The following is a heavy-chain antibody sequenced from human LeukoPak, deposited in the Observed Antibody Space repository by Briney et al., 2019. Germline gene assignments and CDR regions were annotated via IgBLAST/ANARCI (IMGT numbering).Heavy chain of an antibody. V-gene: IGHV3-9*01. CDR2: ISWNSGSI. Sequence: GRSLRLSCAASGFTFDDYAMHWVRQAPGKGLEWVSGISWNSGSIGYADSVKGRFTISRDNAKNSLYLQMNSLRAEDTALYYYARGCSGGSCYPYYFDYWGQGTLVTVSS. CDR1: GFTFDDYA. D-gene: IGHD2-15*01. J-gene: IGHJ4*02. CDR3: ARGCSGGSCYPYYFDY.